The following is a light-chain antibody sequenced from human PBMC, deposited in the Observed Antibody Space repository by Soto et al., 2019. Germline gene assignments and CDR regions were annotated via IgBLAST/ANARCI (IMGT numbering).Light chain of an antibody. CDR3: QQYFTTPRLG. CDR1: QSVSSSY. V-gene: IGKV3-20*01. J-gene: IGKJ4*01. Sequence: EIVLTQSPGTLSLSPGERATLSCRASQSVSSSYLAWYQQKPGQAPRLLIYGASSRATGIPDRFSGSGSGTDFTLTISSLQAEDVAVYYCQQYFTTPRLGFGGGTKVEI. CDR2: GAS.